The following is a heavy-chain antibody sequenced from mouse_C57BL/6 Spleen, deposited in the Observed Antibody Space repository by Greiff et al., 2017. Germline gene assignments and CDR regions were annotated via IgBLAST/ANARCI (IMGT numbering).Heavy chain of an antibody. D-gene: IGHD1-1*01. J-gene: IGHJ1*03. Sequence: QVQLQQSGPELVKPGASVKISCKASGYSFTSYYIHWVKQRPGQGLEWIGWIYPGSGNTKYNEKFKGKATLTADKSSSTAYMQLSSLTSEDSAVYYCARGGYYGSSYDFDVWGTGTTVTVSS. V-gene: IGHV1-66*01. CDR1: GYSFTSYY. CDR3: ARGGYYGSSYDFDV. CDR2: IYPGSGNT.